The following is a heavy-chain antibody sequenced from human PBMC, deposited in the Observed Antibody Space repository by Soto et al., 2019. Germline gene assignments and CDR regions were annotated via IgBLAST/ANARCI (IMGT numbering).Heavy chain of an antibody. J-gene: IGHJ4*01. CDR1: GYTFISYC. CDR2: IGAYNGNR. Sequence: ASVKVSCKASGYTFISYCLSWVRQAPGQGLEWIGWIGAYNGNRKFAQKFQGRVTMTTDTSTNTAYMELRSLLSDDTAVYYCARGHHYDGSGNYPGGYWG. V-gene: IGHV1-18*01. D-gene: IGHD3-22*01. CDR3: ARGHHYDGSGNYPGGY.